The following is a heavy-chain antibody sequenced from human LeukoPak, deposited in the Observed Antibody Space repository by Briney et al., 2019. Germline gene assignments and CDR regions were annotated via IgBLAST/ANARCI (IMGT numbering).Heavy chain of an antibody. CDR1: GFTFSSYA. D-gene: IGHD7-27*01. CDR3: ATPGGFNWGDTQNYFDY. Sequence: GRSLRLSCAASGFTFSSYAMHWVRQAPGKGLEWMGGFDPEDGETIYAQKFQGRVTMTEDTSTDTAYMELSSLRSEDTAVYYCATPGGFNWGDTQNYFDYWGQGTLVTVSS. V-gene: IGHV1-24*01. J-gene: IGHJ4*02. CDR2: FDPEDGET.